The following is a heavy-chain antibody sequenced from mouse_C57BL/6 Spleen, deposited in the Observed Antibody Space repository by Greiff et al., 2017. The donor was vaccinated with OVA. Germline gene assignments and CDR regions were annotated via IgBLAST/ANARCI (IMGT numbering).Heavy chain of an antibody. CDR3: ARDESNYVAWFAY. V-gene: IGHV5-4*01. J-gene: IGHJ3*01. CDR2: ISDGGSYT. CDR1: GFTFSSYA. D-gene: IGHD2-5*01. Sequence: EVMLVESGGGLVKPGGSLKLSCAASGFTFSSYAMSWVRQTPEKRLEWVATISDGGSYTYYPDNVKGRFTISRDNAKNNLYLQMSHLKSEDTAMYYCARDESNYVAWFAYWGQGTLVTVSA.